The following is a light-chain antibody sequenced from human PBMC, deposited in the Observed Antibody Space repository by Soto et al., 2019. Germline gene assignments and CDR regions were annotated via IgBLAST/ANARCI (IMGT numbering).Light chain of an antibody. V-gene: IGKV1-5*01. CDR3: QHYFGYPYT. CDR2: EAS. J-gene: IGKJ2*01. CDR1: QSVSGW. Sequence: DIQMTQSPSNVSASVGDTVTLACRASQSVSGWLAWYQQKPGKAPKLLIYEASTLESGVPSRFSGSGFVTEFTLTISSLQPDDFGTYFCQHYFGYPYTFGQGTELEIK.